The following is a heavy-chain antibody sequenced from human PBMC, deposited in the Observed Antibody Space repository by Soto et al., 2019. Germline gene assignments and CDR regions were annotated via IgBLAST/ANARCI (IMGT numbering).Heavy chain of an antibody. CDR3: ARGGYSYGVYYYYFAMDV. Sequence: QVQLVQSGAEVKKPGSSVKVSCKASGGTFSSYAISWVRQAPGQGLEWMGGIIPIFDTANYAQKFQGRVTITADESTSTAHMELSSLRSEDTAVYYCARGGYSYGVYYYYFAMDVWGQGTKVTGSS. V-gene: IGHV1-69*12. J-gene: IGHJ6*02. CDR1: GGTFSSYA. D-gene: IGHD5-18*01. CDR2: IIPIFDTA.